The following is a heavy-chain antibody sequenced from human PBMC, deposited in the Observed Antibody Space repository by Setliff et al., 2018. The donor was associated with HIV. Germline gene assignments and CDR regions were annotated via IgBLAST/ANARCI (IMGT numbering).Heavy chain of an antibody. V-gene: IGHV4-30-4*08. J-gene: IGHJ3*02. CDR3: TRQSPVAGSGAFDI. CDR1: GGSISSGDYF. CDR2: IYYSGSA. Sequence: SETLSLTCTVSGGSISSGDYFLSWIRQAPGKGLEWIGCIYYSGSAYYNPSLQSRLTISIDTSQNQFSLRVTSVTATDTAVYYCTRQSPVAGSGAFDIWGQGTMVTVSS. D-gene: IGHD6-19*01.